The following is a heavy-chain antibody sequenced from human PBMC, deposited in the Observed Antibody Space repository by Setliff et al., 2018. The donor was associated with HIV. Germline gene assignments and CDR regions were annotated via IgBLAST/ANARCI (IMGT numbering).Heavy chain of an antibody. D-gene: IGHD5-18*01. CDR3: SRIPNPGHSFGWFDS. CDR2: IFYSGYA. Sequence: PSETLSLTCTVSGGFIGSGDGHWTWIRQAPGEGLEWFGSIFYSGYAKYNPSLRSPVTVSLDKSKNQFSLKLTSLTAADTAGYYCSRIPNPGHSFGWFDSWGQGTLVTVSS. J-gene: IGHJ5*01. V-gene: IGHV4-31*01. CDR1: GGFIGSGDGH.